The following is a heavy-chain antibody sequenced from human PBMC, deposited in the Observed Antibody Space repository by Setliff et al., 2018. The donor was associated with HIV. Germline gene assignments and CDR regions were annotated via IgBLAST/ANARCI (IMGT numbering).Heavy chain of an antibody. V-gene: IGHV1-8*01. CDR1: NYTFTSFG. Sequence: ASVKVSCKASNYTFTSFGISWVRQAPGQGLEWMGWMTPLTASTGYSRKFQGRVTLTRDLSTGTAYMELNSLISNDTAVYYCARAPARANGVFDFWGQGSLVTVSS. D-gene: IGHD2-8*01. CDR3: ARAPARANGVFDF. J-gene: IGHJ4*01. CDR2: MTPLTAST.